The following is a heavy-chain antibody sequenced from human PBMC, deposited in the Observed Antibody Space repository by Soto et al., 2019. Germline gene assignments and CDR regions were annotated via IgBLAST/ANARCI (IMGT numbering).Heavy chain of an antibody. V-gene: IGHV4-34*01. CDR1: GGSFSGYY. CDR3: ARGHASYYYDSSGFHFDY. J-gene: IGHJ4*02. Sequence: QVQLQQWGAGLLKPSETLSLTCAVYGGSFSGYYWSWIRQPPGKGLEWIGEINHSGSTNYNPSLKSRVTISVDTSKHQFSLKLSSVTAADTAVYYCARGHASYYYDSSGFHFDYWGQGTLVTVSS. D-gene: IGHD3-22*01. CDR2: INHSGST.